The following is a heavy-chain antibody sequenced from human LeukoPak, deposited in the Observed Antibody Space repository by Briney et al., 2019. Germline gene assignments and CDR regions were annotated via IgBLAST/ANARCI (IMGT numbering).Heavy chain of an antibody. J-gene: IGHJ4*02. V-gene: IGHV4-59*01. CDR1: GGSISSYY. CDR3: ARSMFYAVSGFDY. CDR2: IYYSGST. Sequence: PSETLSLTCSVSGGSISSYYWSWIRQPPGKGLEWIGYIYYSGSTNYNPSLKCRVTISVDTSKNQFSLKLSSVTAADTAVYYCARSMFYAVSGFDYWGQGTLVTVSS. D-gene: IGHD3-16*01.